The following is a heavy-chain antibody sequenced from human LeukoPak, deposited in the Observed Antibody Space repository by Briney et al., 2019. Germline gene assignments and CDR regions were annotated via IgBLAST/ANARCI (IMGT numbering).Heavy chain of an antibody. CDR2: IKHDGNEK. CDR1: GSSFSYFW. Sequence: GGSLRLSCAASGSSFSYFWMSWVRQAPGKGLEWVANIKHDGNEKYYVDSVKGRFTISRDNTKKSLYLQMNNLRAEDTAVYYCARDAEVGTLFGVLSRYNWFDPWGQGTLVTVSS. J-gene: IGHJ5*02. CDR3: ARDAEVGTLFGVLSRYNWFDP. D-gene: IGHD3-3*01. V-gene: IGHV3-7*01.